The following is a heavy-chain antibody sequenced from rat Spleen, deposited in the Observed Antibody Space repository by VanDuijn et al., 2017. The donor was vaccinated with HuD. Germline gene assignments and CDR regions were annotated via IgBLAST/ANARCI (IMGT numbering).Heavy chain of an antibody. J-gene: IGHJ2*01. Sequence: QVQLKESGPGLVQPSQTLSLTCTVSGLSLTSNTVHWVRQPPGKGLEWMGVMWSGGTTDSNSALKSRLSISRDTSKNQVFLKMNSLQSEDTTTYYCAREDSGLDYWGQGVMVTVSS. CDR2: MWSGGTT. V-gene: IGHV2-45*01. D-gene: IGHD4-3*01. CDR3: AREDSGLDY. CDR1: GLSLTSNT.